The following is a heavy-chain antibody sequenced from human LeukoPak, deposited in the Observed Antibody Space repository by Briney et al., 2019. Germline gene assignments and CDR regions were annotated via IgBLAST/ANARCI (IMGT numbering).Heavy chain of an antibody. V-gene: IGHV1-18*01. CDR2: ISAYNGNT. CDR1: GYTFTSYG. J-gene: IGHJ4*02. D-gene: IGHD3-10*01. CDR3: ARVSGSALLWFGDSGTDY. Sequence: ASVKVSCKASGYTFTSYGISWVRQAPGQGLEWMGWISAYNGNTNYAQKLQGRVTMTTDTSTSTAYMELRSLRSDDTAVYYCARVSGSALLWFGDSGTDYWGQGTLVTVSS.